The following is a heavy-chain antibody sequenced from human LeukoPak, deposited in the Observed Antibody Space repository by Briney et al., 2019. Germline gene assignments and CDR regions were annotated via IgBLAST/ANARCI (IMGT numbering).Heavy chain of an antibody. CDR1: GGPISSYY. D-gene: IGHD3-3*01. Sequence: PSETLSLTCTVSGGPISSYYWSWIRQPPGKGLEWIGYIYYSGSTNYNPSLKSRVTISVDTSKNQFSLKLSSVTAADTAVYYCARAYEAGSLDYWGQGTLVTVSS. CDR2: IYYSGST. V-gene: IGHV4-59*01. CDR3: ARAYEAGSLDY. J-gene: IGHJ4*02.